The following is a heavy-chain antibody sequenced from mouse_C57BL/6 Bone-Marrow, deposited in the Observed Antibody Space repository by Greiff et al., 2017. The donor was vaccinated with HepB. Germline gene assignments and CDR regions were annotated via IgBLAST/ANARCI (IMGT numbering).Heavy chain of an antibody. J-gene: IGHJ3*01. D-gene: IGHD2-4*01. V-gene: IGHV14-4*01. CDR2: IDPENGDT. Sequence: VQLKQSGAELVRPGASVKLSCTASGFNIKDDYMHWVKQRHEQGLEWIGWIDPENGDTEYASKFQGKATITADTSSNTAYLQLSSLTSEDTAVYYCTTGGDYDWFAYWGQGTLVTVSA. CDR1: GFNIKDDY. CDR3: TTGGDYDWFAY.